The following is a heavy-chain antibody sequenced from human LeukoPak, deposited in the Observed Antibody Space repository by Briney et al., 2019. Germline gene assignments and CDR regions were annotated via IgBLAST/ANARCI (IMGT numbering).Heavy chain of an antibody. J-gene: IGHJ4*02. D-gene: IGHD6-6*01. CDR2: ISGSGGSL. V-gene: IGHV3-23*01. CDR1: GFPFSSYA. Sequence: GGSLRLSCAASGFPFSSYAMSWGRQAPGKGLEWVPAISGSGGSLYYADSVKGRFTISRDNSKNTLYLQMNSLRAEDTAVYYCAKDRSPYSNSPRLDYWGQGTLVTVSS. CDR3: AKDRSPYSNSPRLDY.